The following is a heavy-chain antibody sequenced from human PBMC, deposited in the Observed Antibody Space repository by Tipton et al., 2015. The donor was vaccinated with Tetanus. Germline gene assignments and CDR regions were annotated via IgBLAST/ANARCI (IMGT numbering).Heavy chain of an antibody. D-gene: IGHD6-6*01. J-gene: IGHJ4*02. Sequence: LSLTCTVSGGSIRSGGYYWSWIRQHPVKGLEWIGYIYYTGNTYYNPSLKSRLTISVDTSKNQFSLKLNSVTAADTAVYYCARRSVSARFDDGGQGAQVTVSS. V-gene: IGHV4-31*03. CDR2: IYYTGNT. CDR3: ARRSVSARFDD. CDR1: GGSIRSGGYY.